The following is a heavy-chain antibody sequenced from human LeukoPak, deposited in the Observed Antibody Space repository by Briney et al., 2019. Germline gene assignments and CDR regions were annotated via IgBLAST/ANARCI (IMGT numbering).Heavy chain of an antibody. V-gene: IGHV3-15*05. CDR3: ACGSGGSRPST. D-gene: IGHD2-15*01. J-gene: IGHJ4*02. Sequence: GGSLRLSCAASGFTFSNAWMCWVRQAPGKGLEWVGRIKSKTDGGTTDYAAPVKGRFTISRDNAKNTLYLQMNSLAVEDTAVYYCACGSGGSRPSTWGQGTLVTVSS. CDR2: IKSKTDGGTT. CDR1: GFTFSNAW.